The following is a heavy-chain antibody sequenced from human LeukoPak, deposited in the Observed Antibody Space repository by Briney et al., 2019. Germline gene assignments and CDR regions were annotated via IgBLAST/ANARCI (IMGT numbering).Heavy chain of an antibody. CDR1: GYTFTSYD. D-gene: IGHD6-19*01. J-gene: IGHJ2*01. V-gene: IGHV1-69*13. Sequence: ASVKVSCKASGYTFTSYDINWVRQATGQGLEWMGGIIPIFGTANYAQKFQGRVTITADESTSTAYMELSSLRSEDTAVYYCAREVAVAGNWYFDLWGRGTLVTVSS. CDR2: IIPIFGTA. CDR3: AREVAVAGNWYFDL.